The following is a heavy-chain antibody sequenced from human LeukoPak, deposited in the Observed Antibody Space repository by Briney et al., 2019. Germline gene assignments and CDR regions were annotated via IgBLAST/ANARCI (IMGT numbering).Heavy chain of an antibody. CDR2: ISSSSSTI. CDR1: GFAFSSYW. D-gene: IGHD3-9*01. CDR3: GLYFDQLGAFDI. J-gene: IGHJ3*02. V-gene: IGHV3-48*04. Sequence: PGGSLRLSCAASGFAFSSYWMHWVRQTPGKGLEWVSYISSSSSTIYYADSVKGRFTISRDNAKNSLYLQMNSLRAEDTAVYYCGLYFDQLGAFDIWGQGTMVTVSS.